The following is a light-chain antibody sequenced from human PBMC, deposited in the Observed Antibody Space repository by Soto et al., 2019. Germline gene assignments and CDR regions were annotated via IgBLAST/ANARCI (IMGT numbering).Light chain of an antibody. Sequence: QSVLTQPPSVSGAPGQRVTISCTGSSPNIGAGYDVHWYQQLPGTAPKLLIYANTNRPSGVPDRFSGSKSGTSASLAITGRRAEDEADYYCQSYDSSLSGYVFGTGTKLTVL. J-gene: IGLJ1*01. CDR1: SPNIGAGYD. CDR3: QSYDSSLSGYV. CDR2: ANT. V-gene: IGLV1-40*01.